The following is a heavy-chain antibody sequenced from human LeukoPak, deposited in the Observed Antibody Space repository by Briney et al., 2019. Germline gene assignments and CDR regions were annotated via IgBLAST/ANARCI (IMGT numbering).Heavy chain of an antibody. CDR1: GGSIRGYY. Sequence: SETLSLTCNVSGGSIRGYYCSWIRQPPGKGLEWIGYIYSSGSTNYNPSLKSRVTMSVDTSKNQFSLKLNSVTAADTAIYYCARGNMWDYRRYYYYMDVWGKGTTVTVSS. V-gene: IGHV4-59*12. D-gene: IGHD4-11*01. J-gene: IGHJ6*03. CDR2: IYSSGST. CDR3: ARGNMWDYRRYYYYMDV.